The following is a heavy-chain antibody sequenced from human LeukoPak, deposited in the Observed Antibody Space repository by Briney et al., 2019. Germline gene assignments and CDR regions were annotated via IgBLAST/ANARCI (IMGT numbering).Heavy chain of an antibody. CDR2: IRYDGSEK. CDR1: GFTFNIYA. V-gene: IGHV3-30*02. D-gene: IGHD6-13*01. CDR3: AKERDSSSWSDY. J-gene: IGHJ4*02. Sequence: GGSLRLSCAASGFTFNIYAMHWVRQAPGKGLEWVAFIRYDGSEKYYADSVKGRFTISRDNSKNTLYLQMNSLRADDTAVYYCAKERDSSSWSDYWGQGTLVTVSS.